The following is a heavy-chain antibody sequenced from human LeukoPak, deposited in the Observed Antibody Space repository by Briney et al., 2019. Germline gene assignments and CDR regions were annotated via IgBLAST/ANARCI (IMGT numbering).Heavy chain of an antibody. CDR3: VRDGIIVGATGAFDI. J-gene: IGHJ3*02. V-gene: IGHV4-34*01. CDR1: GGSFSGYY. Sequence: SETLSLTCAVYGGSFSGYYWSWIRQPPGKGLEWIGSIYYSGSTYYNPSLKSRVTISVDTSKNQFSLKLSSVTAADTAVYYCVRDGIIVGATGAFDIWGQGTTVTVSS. CDR2: IYYSGST. D-gene: IGHD1-26*01.